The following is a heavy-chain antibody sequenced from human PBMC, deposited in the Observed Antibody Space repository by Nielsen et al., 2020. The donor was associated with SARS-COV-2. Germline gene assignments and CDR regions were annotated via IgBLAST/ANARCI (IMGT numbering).Heavy chain of an antibody. D-gene: IGHD3-22*01. J-gene: IGHJ3*02. CDR1: GYTFTGYY. Sequence: ASVKVSCKASGYTFTGYYMHWVRQAPGQGLEWMGIINPSGGSTSYAQKFQGRVTMTRDTSTSTVYMELSSLRSEDTAVYYCARALVTYYYDSSGYNGPDAFDIWGQGTMVTVSS. CDR3: ARALVTYYYDSSGYNGPDAFDI. V-gene: IGHV1-46*01. CDR2: INPSGGST.